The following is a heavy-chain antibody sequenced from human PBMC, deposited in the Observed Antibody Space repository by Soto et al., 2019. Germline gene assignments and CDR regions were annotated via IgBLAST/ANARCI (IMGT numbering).Heavy chain of an antibody. Sequence: EVQLVQSGAEVKKPGESLRISCKASGYSFTTYWISWVRQMPGKGLEWMGRIDPSDSYTNYSPSFQGHVTFSTDKSISTAYLQWSSLKASDTAMYYCARQYRYCSSSSCLYNDYWGQGTLVTVSS. J-gene: IGHJ4*02. CDR3: ARQYRYCSSSSCLYNDY. CDR1: GYSFTTYW. D-gene: IGHD2-2*01. CDR2: IDPSDSYT. V-gene: IGHV5-10-1*03.